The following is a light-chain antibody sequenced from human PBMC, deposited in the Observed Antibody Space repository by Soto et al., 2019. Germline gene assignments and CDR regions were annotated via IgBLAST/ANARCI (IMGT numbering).Light chain of an antibody. Sequence: QSVLTQPPSASGSPGQSVTISCTGTSSDVGGYDSVSWYQQHPDKAPKLMIYEVNKRPSGVPDRFSGFKSGNTASLTVSGLQAEDEADYYCSSYAGSNNFVVFGGGTKLTVL. J-gene: IGLJ2*01. CDR1: SSDVGGYDS. V-gene: IGLV2-8*01. CDR2: EVN. CDR3: SSYAGSNNFVV.